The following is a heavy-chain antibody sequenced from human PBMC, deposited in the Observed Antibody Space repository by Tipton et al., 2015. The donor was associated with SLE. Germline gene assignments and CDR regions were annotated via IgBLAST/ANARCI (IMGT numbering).Heavy chain of an antibody. CDR1: GGSFSGYY. V-gene: IGHV4-34*01. CDR2: INHSGST. Sequence: TLSLTCAVYGGSFSGYYWSWIRQPPGKGLEWIEEINHSGSTNYNPSLKSRVTISVDTSKNQFSLKLSSVTAADTAVYYCARNHGGNPFDYWGQGTLVTVSS. J-gene: IGHJ4*02. D-gene: IGHD4-23*01. CDR3: ARNHGGNPFDY.